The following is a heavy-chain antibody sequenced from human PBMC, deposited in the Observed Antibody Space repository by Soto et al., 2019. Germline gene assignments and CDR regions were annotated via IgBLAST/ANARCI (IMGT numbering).Heavy chain of an antibody. Sequence: EVQLVESGGGLVKPGGSLRLSCAASGLSFSKAWMSWVRQAPGKGLQWVGRIQSKTDGGATHYAAAVKGSFTISRDDSKDTVYRQMNSLKAEDTAVYYCATDCRGTSCFPRLFHSWGQGALVIVSS. CDR3: ATDCRGTSCFPRLFHS. J-gene: IGHJ5*01. D-gene: IGHD2-2*01. CDR2: IQSKTDGGAT. V-gene: IGHV3-15*01. CDR1: GLSFSKAW.